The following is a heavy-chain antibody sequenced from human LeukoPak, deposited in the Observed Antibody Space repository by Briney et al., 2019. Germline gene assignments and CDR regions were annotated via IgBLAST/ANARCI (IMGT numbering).Heavy chain of an antibody. J-gene: IGHJ4*02. CDR2: IYYSGST. Sequence: SETLSLTCSVSGGSISSYYWSWIRQPPEKRLEWIGYIYYSGSTYYNPSLKSRATISVDTSKNQFSLQLSSVTAADTAVYFCARVPPYNSGYGGFDYWGQGTLVTVSS. CDR3: ARVPPYNSGYGGFDY. D-gene: IGHD5-18*01. CDR1: GGSISSYY. V-gene: IGHV4-59*01.